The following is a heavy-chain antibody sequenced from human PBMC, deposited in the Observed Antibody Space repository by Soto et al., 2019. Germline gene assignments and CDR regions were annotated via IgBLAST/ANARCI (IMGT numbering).Heavy chain of an antibody. V-gene: IGHV4-59*08. CDR2: IYYSGST. D-gene: IGHD3-9*01. CDR1: GGSISSYY. Sequence: SETLSLTCTVSGGSISSYYWSWIRQPPGKGLEWIGNIYYSGSTNYNPSLKSRVTISVDTSKNQFSLKLSSVTAADTAVYYCARQRRYFDFDYWGQGTLVTVSS. CDR3: ARQRRYFDFDY. J-gene: IGHJ4*02.